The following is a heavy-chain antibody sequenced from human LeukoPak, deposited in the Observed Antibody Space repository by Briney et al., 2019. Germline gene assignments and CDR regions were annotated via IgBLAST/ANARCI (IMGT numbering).Heavy chain of an antibody. D-gene: IGHD3-16*02. CDR2: ISGGGGST. Sequence: GGSLRLSCAASGFTFNSHAMSWVRQAPGKGLEWVSAISGGGGSTYHADFVKGRFTISRDNSKNTLSLQMNSLRGEDTAVYYCARDQGYDYVWGSNRYVYWGQGTLVTVSS. J-gene: IGHJ4*02. V-gene: IGHV3-23*01. CDR1: GFTFNSHA. CDR3: ARDQGYDYVWGSNRYVY.